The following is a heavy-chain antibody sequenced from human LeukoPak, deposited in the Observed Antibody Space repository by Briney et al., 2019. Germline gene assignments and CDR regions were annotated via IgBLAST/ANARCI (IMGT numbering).Heavy chain of an antibody. CDR1: GGSVSRSPYY. J-gene: IGHJ4*02. V-gene: IGHV4-39*01. Sequence: SETLSLTCTVSGGSVSRSPYYWGWIRQPPGKGLEWIGNIYYSGSTYYNPSLKSRVTISVDTSKNQFSLKVTSVTAADTAVYYCARQSGSSTWSFDYWGQGTLVTVSS. CDR3: ARQSGSSTWSFDY. CDR2: IYYSGST. D-gene: IGHD6-13*01.